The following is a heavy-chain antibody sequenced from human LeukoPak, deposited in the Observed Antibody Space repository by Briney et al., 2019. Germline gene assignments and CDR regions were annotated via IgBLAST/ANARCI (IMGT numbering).Heavy chain of an antibody. J-gene: IGHJ4*02. D-gene: IGHD1-1*01. CDR1: GGSMTHYF. V-gene: IGHV4-4*09. CDR3: ARFKQLGRSFDS. CDR2: THTSGSP. Sequence: PSETLSLTCTVSGGSMTHYFWNWIRQPPGKGLEWIGYTHTSGSPDYSRSLKSRVTISLDTSKNQFSLTLNSVTAADTAVYFCARFKQLGRSFDSWGLGSLVTASS.